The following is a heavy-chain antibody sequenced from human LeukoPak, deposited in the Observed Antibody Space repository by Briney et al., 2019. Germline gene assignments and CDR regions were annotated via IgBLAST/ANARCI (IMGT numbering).Heavy chain of an antibody. V-gene: IGHV4-34*01. CDR3: ARGVRNYVWGSYRHHFDY. J-gene: IGHJ4*02. CDR2: INHSGST. CDR1: GGSFSGYY. Sequence: SETLSLTCAVYGGSFSGYYWSWIRQPPGKGLEWIGEINHSGSTNYNPSLKSRVTISVDTSKNQFSLKLSSVTAADTAVYYCARGVRNYVWGSYRHHFDYWGQATQVTVPS. D-gene: IGHD3-16*02.